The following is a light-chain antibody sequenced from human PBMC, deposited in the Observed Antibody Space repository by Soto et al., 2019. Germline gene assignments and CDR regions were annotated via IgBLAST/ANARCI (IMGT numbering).Light chain of an antibody. J-gene: IGLJ3*02. Sequence: QSVLTQQPSASGTPGQRVTISCSGTRSNIGYNYVYWYQLVPGTPPKLLIYRNDQRPSGVPDRFSGSRSGTSASLAIRGLRSEDEYDYYCADWDDSLSGRGMFGGGTKLTVL. V-gene: IGLV1-47*01. CDR2: RND. CDR3: ADWDDSLSGRGM. CDR1: RSNIGYNY.